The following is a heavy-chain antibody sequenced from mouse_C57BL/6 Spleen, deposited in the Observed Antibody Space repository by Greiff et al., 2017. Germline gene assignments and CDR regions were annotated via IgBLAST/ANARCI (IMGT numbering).Heavy chain of an antibody. J-gene: IGHJ4*01. CDR2: IRLKSDNYAT. CDR1: GFTFSNYW. D-gene: IGHD1-1*01. V-gene: IGHV6-3*01. CDR3: TGGSSYAMDY. Sequence: EVHLVESGGGLVQPGGSMKLSCVASGFTFSNYWMNWVRQSPEKGLEWVAQIRLKSDNYATHYAESVKGRLTISRDDSKSSVYLQMNNLRAEDTGIYYCTGGSSYAMDYWGQGTSVTVSS.